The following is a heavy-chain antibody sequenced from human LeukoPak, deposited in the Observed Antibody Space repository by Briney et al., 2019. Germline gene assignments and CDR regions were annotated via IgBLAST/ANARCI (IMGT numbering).Heavy chain of an antibody. CDR1: GYTFTGYY. CDR2: INPNSGGT. Sequence: GASVKLSCKASGYTFTGYYMHWVRQAPGQGLEWMGWINPNSGGTNYAQKFQGRVTMTRDTSISTAYMELSRPRSDDTAVYYCARNLGNILRNAALSWFDPWGQGTLVTVSS. CDR3: ARNLGNILRNAALSWFDP. V-gene: IGHV1-2*02. D-gene: IGHD6-6*01. J-gene: IGHJ5*02.